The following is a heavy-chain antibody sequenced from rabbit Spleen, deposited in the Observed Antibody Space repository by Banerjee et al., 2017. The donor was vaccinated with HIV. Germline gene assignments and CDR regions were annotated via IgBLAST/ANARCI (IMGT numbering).Heavy chain of an antibody. V-gene: IGHV1S45*01. CDR1: GFSFSSNW. Sequence: LEESGGGLVKPGVTLTLTCTVSGFSFSSNWICWVRQAPGKGLEWIACIDTSDGDTDYANWPKGRFTISKASSTTVTLQMTSLTAADTATYFCARNYVNAFDPWGPGTLVSVS. CDR2: IDTSDGDT. J-gene: IGHJ2*01. CDR3: ARNYVNAFDP. D-gene: IGHD1-1*01.